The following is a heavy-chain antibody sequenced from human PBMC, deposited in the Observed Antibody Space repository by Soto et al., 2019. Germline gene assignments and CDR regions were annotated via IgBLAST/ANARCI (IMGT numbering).Heavy chain of an antibody. D-gene: IGHD4-4*01. V-gene: IGHV3-23*01. CDR1: GFTFSSYA. CDR2: ISGSGGST. Sequence: HPGGSLRLSCAASGFTFSSYAVSWVRQAPGKGLEWVSAISGSGGSTYYADSVKGRFTISRDNSKNTLYLQMNSLRAEDTAVYYCAKDPYTHHAFDIWGQGTMVTVSS. CDR3: AKDPYTHHAFDI. J-gene: IGHJ3*02.